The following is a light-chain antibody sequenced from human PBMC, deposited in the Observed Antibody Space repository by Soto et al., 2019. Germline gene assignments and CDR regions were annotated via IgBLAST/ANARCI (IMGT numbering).Light chain of an antibody. Sequence: QSVLTQPPAASGTPGQRVTISCSGSSSNLGSNSVNWYQQLPGTAPKLLMYSSNQRPSGVPDRFSGSKSGTSASLAISGLQSEDEADYYCAAWDDSLNGVVFGGGTKRTVL. V-gene: IGLV1-44*01. J-gene: IGLJ2*01. CDR2: SSN. CDR3: AAWDDSLNGVV. CDR1: SSNLGSNS.